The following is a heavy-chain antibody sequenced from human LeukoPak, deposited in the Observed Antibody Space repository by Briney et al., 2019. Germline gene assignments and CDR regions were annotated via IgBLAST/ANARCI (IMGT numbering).Heavy chain of an antibody. D-gene: IGHD2-2*01. CDR1: GYTFTSYG. CDR3: AREGDIVVVPAALDY. Sequence: GASVKVSCKASGYTFTSYGISWVRQAPGQGLEWMGRISAYNGNTNYAQKLQGRVTMTTDTSTSTAYMELRSLRSDDTAVYYCAREGDIVVVPAALDYWGQGTLVTVSS. V-gene: IGHV1-18*01. CDR2: ISAYNGNT. J-gene: IGHJ4*02.